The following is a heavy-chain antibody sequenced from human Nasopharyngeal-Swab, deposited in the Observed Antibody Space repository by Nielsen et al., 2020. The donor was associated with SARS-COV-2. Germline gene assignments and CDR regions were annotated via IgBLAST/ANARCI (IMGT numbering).Heavy chain of an antibody. V-gene: IGHV3-11*01. CDR1: GFTFSDYH. CDR3: ARDQKSPLGGTNWFDP. CDR2: ISSSGSTI. Sequence: GESLKISCAASGFTFSDYHMSWIRQAPGKGLEWVSYISSSGSTIYYADSVKGRFTISRDNAKNSLYLQMNSLRAEDTAVYYCARDQKSPLGGTNWFDPWGQGTLVTVSS. J-gene: IGHJ5*02. D-gene: IGHD2-15*01.